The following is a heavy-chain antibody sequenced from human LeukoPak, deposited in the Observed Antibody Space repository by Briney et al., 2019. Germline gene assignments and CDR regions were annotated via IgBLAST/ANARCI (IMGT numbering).Heavy chain of an antibody. J-gene: IGHJ5*02. CDR2: INGGGGST. V-gene: IGHV3-23*01. CDR3: TKGTLTTGYSS. CDR1: GFTFSSYA. D-gene: IGHD5-24*01. Sequence: GGSLRLSCAASGFTFSSYAMNWVRQAPGEGLEWVSAINGGGGSTYSADSVKGRFTISRDNSKNTLYLQMSSLRAEDTAVYYCTKGTLTTGYSSWGQGTLVTVSS.